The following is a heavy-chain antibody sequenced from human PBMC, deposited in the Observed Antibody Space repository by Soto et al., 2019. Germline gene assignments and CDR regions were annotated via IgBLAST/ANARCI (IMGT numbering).Heavy chain of an antibody. CDR3: ATVRPPRWYFDY. CDR1: GGSISSGYYC. Sequence: SETLSLTGTVSGGSISSGYYCWSWIRQPPGKGLEWIGYIYYIGSTYYNPSLKSRVTISVDTSKNQFSLKLSSVTAADTAVYYCATVRPPRWYFDYWGQGTLVTVCS. V-gene: IGHV4-30-4*01. J-gene: IGHJ4*02. CDR2: IYYIGST. D-gene: IGHD2-15*01.